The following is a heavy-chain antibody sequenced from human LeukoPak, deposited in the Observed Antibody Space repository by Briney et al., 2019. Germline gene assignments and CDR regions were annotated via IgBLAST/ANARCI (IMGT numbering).Heavy chain of an antibody. CDR1: GFTFSSYW. V-gene: IGHV3-74*01. CDR3: ARDDSGRAY. Sequence: GGSLRLSCAASGFTFSSYWIHWVRQAPGKGLVWVSRINSGGSDSIYADSVKGRFTISRDNAQNTVYLQMNSLRVEDTGLYYCARDDSGRAYWGQGTLVTVSS. D-gene: IGHD6-19*01. CDR2: INSGGSDS. J-gene: IGHJ4*02.